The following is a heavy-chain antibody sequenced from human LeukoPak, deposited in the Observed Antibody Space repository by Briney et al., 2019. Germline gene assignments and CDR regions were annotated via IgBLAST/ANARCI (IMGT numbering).Heavy chain of an antibody. Sequence: SETLSLTCAVYGGSFSGYYWSWIRQPPGKGLEWIGEINHSGSTNYNPSLKSRVTISVDTSKNQFSLKLSSVTAADTAVYYCARSMIFGFDWFDPWGQGALVTVSS. CDR3: ARSMIFGFDWFDP. J-gene: IGHJ5*02. CDR1: GGSFSGYY. V-gene: IGHV4-34*01. CDR2: INHSGST. D-gene: IGHD3/OR15-3a*01.